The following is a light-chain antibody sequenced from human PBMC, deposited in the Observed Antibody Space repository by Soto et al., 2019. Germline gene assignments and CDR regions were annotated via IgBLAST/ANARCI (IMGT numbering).Light chain of an antibody. CDR3: QAWDSSTEGV. J-gene: IGLJ2*01. CDR2: QDS. V-gene: IGLV3-1*01. Sequence: SYELTQPPSVSVSPGQTASVTCSGDKLGDKYACWYQQKPGQSPVLVISQDSKRPSGIPERFSGSNSGNTATLTISGTQAMDEADYYCQAWDSSTEGVFGGGTKLTVL. CDR1: KLGDKY.